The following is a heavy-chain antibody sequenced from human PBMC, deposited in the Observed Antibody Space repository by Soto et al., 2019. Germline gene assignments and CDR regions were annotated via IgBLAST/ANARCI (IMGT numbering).Heavy chain of an antibody. J-gene: IGHJ6*02. Sequence: QVQLVQSGAEVQKPGSSVKVSCKASGGTFSSYAISWVRQAPGQGLEWMGGIIPIFGTANYAQKFQGRVTITADESTSTAYMELSSLRSEDTAVYYCARPGACSGGSCYSNDYYYYGMDVWGQGTTVTVSS. V-gene: IGHV1-69*01. D-gene: IGHD2-15*01. CDR3: ARPGACSGGSCYSNDYYYYGMDV. CDR2: IIPIFGTA. CDR1: GGTFSSYA.